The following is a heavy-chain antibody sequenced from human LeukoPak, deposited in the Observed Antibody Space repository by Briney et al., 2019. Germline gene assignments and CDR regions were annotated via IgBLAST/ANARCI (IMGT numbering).Heavy chain of an antibody. Sequence: GGSLRLSCAAPGFTFSSYAMTWVRQAPGRGLEWISGVSGSGGRTYYAESVKGRFTISRDDLKNTLYLQMNSLRVEETAVYYCARGSSGSTYYYMDVWGKGTTVTVSS. D-gene: IGHD3-22*01. CDR2: VSGSGGRT. V-gene: IGHV3-23*01. J-gene: IGHJ6*03. CDR3: ARGSSGSTYYYMDV. CDR1: GFTFSSYA.